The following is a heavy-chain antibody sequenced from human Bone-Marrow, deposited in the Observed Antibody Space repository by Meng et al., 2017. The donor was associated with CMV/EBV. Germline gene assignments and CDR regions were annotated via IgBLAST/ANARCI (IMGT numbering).Heavy chain of an antibody. CDR1: GGTFSSYA. D-gene: IGHD2-21*01. CDR3: AGRLGWGVFDY. Sequence: QVRCGRCGAGVEKPGSSVKVSGKASGGTFSSYAISWRRQAPGQGVEWMGGIIPIFGTANYEKKFQGRVTITADESTSTAYMELSSLRSEDTAVYYCAGRLGWGVFDYWGQGTLVTVSS. V-gene: IGHV1-69*12. CDR2: IIPIFGTA. J-gene: IGHJ4*02.